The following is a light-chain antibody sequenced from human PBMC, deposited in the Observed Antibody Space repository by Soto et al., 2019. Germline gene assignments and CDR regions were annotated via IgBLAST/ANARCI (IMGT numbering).Light chain of an antibody. CDR2: GNS. CDR3: QSYDSSLSVV. J-gene: IGLJ2*01. Sequence: QSVLTQPPSVSGAPGQRVTISCIGSSSNIGAGYDVHWYQHLPGTAPKLLIYGNSNRPSGVPDRFSGSKSGTSASLAITGLQPEDEADYYCQSYDSSLSVVFGGGTKLTVL. CDR1: SSNIGAGYD. V-gene: IGLV1-40*01.